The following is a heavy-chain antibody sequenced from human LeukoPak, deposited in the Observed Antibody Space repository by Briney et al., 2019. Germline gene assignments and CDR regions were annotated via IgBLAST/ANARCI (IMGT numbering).Heavy chain of an antibody. Sequence: SETLSLTCAVYGGSFSGYYWSWIRQPPGKGLEWIGEINHSGSTNYNPSLKSRVTISVDTSKNQFSLKLSSVTAADTAVYYCARVRLSSSWFSRWGQGTLVTVSS. V-gene: IGHV4-34*01. CDR1: GGSFSGYY. CDR2: INHSGST. J-gene: IGHJ4*02. CDR3: ARVRLSSSWFSR. D-gene: IGHD6-13*01.